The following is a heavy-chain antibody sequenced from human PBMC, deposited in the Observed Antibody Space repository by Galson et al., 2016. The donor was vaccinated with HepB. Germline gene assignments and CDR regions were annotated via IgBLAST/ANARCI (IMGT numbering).Heavy chain of an antibody. Sequence: SLRLSCAASGFTFSSYSMNWVRQAPGKGLEWVSSISSSSSYIYYADSVKGRFTISRDNAKKSLYLQMNSLRAEDTAVYYCARDWIPYYYYGMDVWGQGTPLPVSS. D-gene: IGHD5-18*01. CDR1: GFTFSSYS. J-gene: IGHJ6*02. CDR2: ISSSSSYI. CDR3: ARDWIPYYYYGMDV. V-gene: IGHV3-21*01.